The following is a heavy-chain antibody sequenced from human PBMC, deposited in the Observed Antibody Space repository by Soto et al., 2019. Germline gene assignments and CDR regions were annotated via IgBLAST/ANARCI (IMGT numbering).Heavy chain of an antibody. Sequence: GESLKISCKGSGYSFSSYWIGRVRQMPGKGLECMGIIYPGDSETRYSPSFQGQVTMSADKSISTAYLQWSSLKASDTAMYYCATSYFDFWSGYFPFGFGPWGQGTLVTVSS. V-gene: IGHV5-51*01. D-gene: IGHD3-3*01. J-gene: IGHJ5*02. CDR2: IYPGDSET. CDR1: GYSFSSYW. CDR3: ATSYFDFWSGYFPFGFGP.